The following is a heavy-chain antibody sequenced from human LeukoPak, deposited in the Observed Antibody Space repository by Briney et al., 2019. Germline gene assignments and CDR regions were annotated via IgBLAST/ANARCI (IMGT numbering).Heavy chain of an antibody. CDR1: GGSFSAFY. CDR2: VNHSGST. Sequence: SQTLSLTCSVYGGSFSAFYWNWIRQPPGKGLEWVGEVNHSGSTYYNPSLKSRVTFSVDTSKKQFSLKLTSVTAADTAVYYCARAAYCSSTNCYGFDYWGQGTLVTVSS. V-gene: IGHV4-34*01. D-gene: IGHD2-2*01. J-gene: IGHJ4*02. CDR3: ARAAYCSSTNCYGFDY.